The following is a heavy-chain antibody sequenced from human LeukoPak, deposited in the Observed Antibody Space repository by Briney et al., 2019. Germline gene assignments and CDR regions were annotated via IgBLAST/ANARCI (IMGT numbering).Heavy chain of an antibody. CDR2: ISGSGGST. D-gene: IGHD3-10*01. Sequence: SGGSLRLSCAASGFTFSSYGMSWVRQAPGKGLEWVSAISGSGGSTYYADSVKRRFTISSDNSKNTLYLQMNSLRAEDTAVYYCAKDGVRYYYGSGSYQAGNFDYWGQGTLVTVSS. CDR3: AKDGVRYYYGSGSYQAGNFDY. J-gene: IGHJ4*02. CDR1: GFTFSSYG. V-gene: IGHV3-23*01.